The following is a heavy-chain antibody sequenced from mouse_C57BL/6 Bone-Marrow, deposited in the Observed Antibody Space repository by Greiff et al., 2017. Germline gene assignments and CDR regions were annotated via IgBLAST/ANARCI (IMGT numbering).Heavy chain of an antibody. Sequence: EVQLQQSGAELVRPGASVKLSCTASGFNIKDDSMHWVKQRPEQGLEWIGWIDPENGDTEYASKFQGKATITADTSSNTAYLQLSSLTSEDTAAYYCTTWGTTVVAPYYFDYWGQGTTLTVSS. V-gene: IGHV14-4*01. D-gene: IGHD1-1*01. CDR1: GFNIKDDS. CDR3: TTWGTTVVAPYYFDY. J-gene: IGHJ2*01. CDR2: IDPENGDT.